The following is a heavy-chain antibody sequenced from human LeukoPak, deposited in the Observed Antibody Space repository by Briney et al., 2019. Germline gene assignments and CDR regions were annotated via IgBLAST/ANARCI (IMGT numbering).Heavy chain of an antibody. CDR2: INHSGNT. J-gene: IGHJ5*02. D-gene: IGHD2-2*01. V-gene: IGHV4-34*01. CDR3: ARGPRDVRYCSSTSCFNWFDP. Sequence: SETLSLSCAVYGGSFSGYYWSWIRQPPGKGLEWIGEINHSGNTNYTRSLKSRFTISGDTSKNQFSLKLSSVTAADTAVYYCARGPRDVRYCSSTSCFNWFDPWGQGTLVTVSS. CDR1: GGSFSGYY.